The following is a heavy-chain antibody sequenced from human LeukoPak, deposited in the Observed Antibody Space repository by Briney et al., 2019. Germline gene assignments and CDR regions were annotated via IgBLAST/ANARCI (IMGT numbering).Heavy chain of an antibody. J-gene: IGHJ4*02. D-gene: IGHD3-3*01. Sequence: GGSLRLSCAASGFTFSGSGMHWVRQAPGKGLEWVTFIRYDGSNKYYTDSVKGRFTISRDNSKNTLYLQMDSLRAEDTAVYYCARDYDFWSGYYSPTGGYFGYWGQGTLVTVSS. V-gene: IGHV3-30*02. CDR1: GFTFSGSG. CDR3: ARDYDFWSGYYSPTGGYFGY. CDR2: IRYDGSNK.